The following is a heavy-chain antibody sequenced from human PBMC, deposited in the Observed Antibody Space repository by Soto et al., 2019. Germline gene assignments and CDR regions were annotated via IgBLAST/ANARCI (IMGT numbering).Heavy chain of an antibody. CDR1: SGSISNYY. D-gene: IGHD1-1*01. Sequence: SETLSLTCTVSSGSISNYYWSWIRQPPRKGLEWIGYIYYSGSTNYNPSLKSRVTISVDTSKNQFSLKLSSVTAADTAVYYCARGIDFGTTDYWGQGTLVTVSS. CDR3: ARGIDFGTTDY. J-gene: IGHJ4*02. CDR2: IYYSGST. V-gene: IGHV4-59*12.